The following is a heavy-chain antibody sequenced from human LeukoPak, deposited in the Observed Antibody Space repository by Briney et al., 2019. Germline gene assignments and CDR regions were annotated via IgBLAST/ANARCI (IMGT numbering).Heavy chain of an antibody. D-gene: IGHD1-1*01. CDR1: GGSISSSSYY. V-gene: IGHV4-39*01. CDR3: ARLGGLPLEIADY. CDR2: IYYSGST. J-gene: IGHJ4*02. Sequence: SETLSLTCTVSGGSISSSSYYCGWIRQPPGKGLEWIGSIYYSGSTYYNPSLKSRVTISVDTSKNQFSLKLSSVTAADTAVYYCARLGGLPLEIADYWGQGTLVTVSS.